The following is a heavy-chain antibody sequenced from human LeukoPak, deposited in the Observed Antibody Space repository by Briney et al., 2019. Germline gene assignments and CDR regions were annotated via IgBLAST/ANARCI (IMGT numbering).Heavy chain of an antibody. D-gene: IGHD3-16*01. CDR3: ARDRRGSANWFDP. V-gene: IGHV1-2*02. CDR1: GYTFTGYF. Sequence: GASVKVSCKASGYTFTGYFIHWVRQAPGQGLEWLGWINPNSGGTNYAQKFQGRVTMTRDTSISTVYMELSRLGSDDTAVYYCARDRRGSANWFDPWGQGTLVIVSS. J-gene: IGHJ5*02. CDR2: INPNSGGT.